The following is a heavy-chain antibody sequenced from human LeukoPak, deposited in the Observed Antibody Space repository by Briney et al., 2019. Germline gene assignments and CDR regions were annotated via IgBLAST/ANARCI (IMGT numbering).Heavy chain of an antibody. D-gene: IGHD3-22*01. Sequence: GESLKISCKGSGYSFTSYWIGWVRQMPGKGMEWMGIIYPGDSDTRYSPSFQGQVTISADKSISTAYLQWSSLKASDTAMYYCARIMYYYDSSGYLHFDIWGQGTMVTVSS. CDR2: IYPGDSDT. CDR1: GYSFTSYW. V-gene: IGHV5-51*01. J-gene: IGHJ3*02. CDR3: ARIMYYYDSSGYLHFDI.